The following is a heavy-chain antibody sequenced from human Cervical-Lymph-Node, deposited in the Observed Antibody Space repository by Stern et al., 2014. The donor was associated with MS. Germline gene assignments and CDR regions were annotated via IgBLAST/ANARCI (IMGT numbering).Heavy chain of an antibody. Sequence: EEQLVESGGGLVRPGGSLRLSCAASGFCLSTYWIHWVRQAPGKGLVWVSRINSEGTGTSYADFVKGRFTISRDNAKNTLYLQMDSLRGDDTAVYFCARGGLVGASPFDLWGQGTLVTVSP. CDR1: GFCLSTYW. D-gene: IGHD1-26*01. CDR2: INSEGTGT. CDR3: ARGGLVGASPFDL. J-gene: IGHJ4*02. V-gene: IGHV3-74*02.